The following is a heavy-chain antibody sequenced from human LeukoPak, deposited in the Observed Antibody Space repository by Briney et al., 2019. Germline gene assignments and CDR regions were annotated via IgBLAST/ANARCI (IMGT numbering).Heavy chain of an antibody. Sequence: SVKVSCKASGGTSTSYAISWVRQAPGQGLEWMGGIIPIFGTANYAQKFQGRVTITADESTSTAYMELSSLRSEDTAVYYCARDGYSSGWYDYWGQGTLVTVSS. D-gene: IGHD6-19*01. CDR3: ARDGYSSGWYDY. CDR2: IIPIFGTA. V-gene: IGHV1-69*13. J-gene: IGHJ4*02. CDR1: GGTSTSYA.